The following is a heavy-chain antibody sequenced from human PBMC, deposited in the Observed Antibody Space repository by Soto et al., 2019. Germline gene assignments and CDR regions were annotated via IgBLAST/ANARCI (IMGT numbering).Heavy chain of an antibody. CDR2: IYSGGST. D-gene: IGHD4-17*01. V-gene: IGHV3-53*02. Sequence: EVQLVETGGGLIQPGGSLRLSCAASGFTVSSNYMSWVRQAPGQGLEWVSVIYSGGSTYYADSVKGRFTISRDKSKNTLYLQMNSLRAEDTAVYYCARDLYYGDFGRGSWGQGTLVTVSS. CDR1: GFTVSSNY. CDR3: ARDLYYGDFGRGS. J-gene: IGHJ5*02.